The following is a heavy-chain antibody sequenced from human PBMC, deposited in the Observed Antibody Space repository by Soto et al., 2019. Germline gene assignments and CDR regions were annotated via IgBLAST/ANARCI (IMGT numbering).Heavy chain of an antibody. CDR1: GGSFSGYY. Sequence: PSETLSLTCAVYGGSFSGYYWTWIRQPPGKALEWIGGINHRGSTNYNPSLESRVTITVDPSKNQFSLKLTSVAAADRGLYYCARDGFCSSTSCRVGNWFDPWGQGTLVTVS. CDR2: INHRGST. J-gene: IGHJ5*02. D-gene: IGHD2-2*03. CDR3: ARDGFCSSTSCRVGNWFDP. V-gene: IGHV4-34*01.